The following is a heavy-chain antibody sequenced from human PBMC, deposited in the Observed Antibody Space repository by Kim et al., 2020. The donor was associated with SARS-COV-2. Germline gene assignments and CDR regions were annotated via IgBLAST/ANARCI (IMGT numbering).Heavy chain of an antibody. CDR2: INHSGST. J-gene: IGHJ6*02. V-gene: IGHV4-34*01. CDR3: ARGLYYGYYYYYGMDV. CDR1: GGSFSGYY. Sequence: SETLSLTCAVYGGSFSGYYWSWIRQPPGKGLEWIGEINHSGSTNYNPSLKSRVTISVDTSKNQFSLKLSSVTAADTAVYYCARGLYYGYYYYYGMDVWGQGTTVTVSS. D-gene: IGHD3-10*01.